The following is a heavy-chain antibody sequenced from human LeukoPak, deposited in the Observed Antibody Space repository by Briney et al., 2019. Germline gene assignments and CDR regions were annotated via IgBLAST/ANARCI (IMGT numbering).Heavy chain of an antibody. D-gene: IGHD6-13*01. CDR1: GFTFSTYW. J-gene: IGHJ4*02. CDR2: IKQDGSEK. V-gene: IGHV3-7*01. CDR3: ARDSAGNDY. Sequence: GGALRLPCAASGFTFSTYWMSWVRQPPGKGREWVANIKQDGSEKYYVDSVKGRFTISRDNAKNSLYLQMNSLRAEDTAMYYCARDSAGNDYWGQGTPVTVSS.